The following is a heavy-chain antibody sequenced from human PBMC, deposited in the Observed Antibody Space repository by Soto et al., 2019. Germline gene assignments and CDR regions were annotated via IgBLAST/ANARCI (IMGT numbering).Heavy chain of an antibody. V-gene: IGHV3-30*18. Sequence: LRLSCAASGFTFSSYGMHWVRQAPGKGLEWVAVISYDGSNKYYADSVKGRFTISRDNSKNTLYLQMNSLRAEDTAVYYCAKAALKYFDYWGQGTLVTVSS. CDR3: AKAALKYFDY. CDR1: GFTFSSYG. CDR2: ISYDGSNK. J-gene: IGHJ4*02.